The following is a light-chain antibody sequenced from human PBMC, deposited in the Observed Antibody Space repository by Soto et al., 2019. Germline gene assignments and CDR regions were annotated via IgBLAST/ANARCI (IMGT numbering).Light chain of an antibody. V-gene: IGLV2-8*01. CDR2: EVN. J-gene: IGLJ1*01. Sequence: QSALTQPPSASGSPGQSVTISCTGTSSDVGGYNLVSWYQQHPGEAPKLMISEVNERPSGVPDRFSGAKSGNTASLTVSGLRTEDEAYNYCSSYAGSNTVVFGTGTKVTVL. CDR1: SSDVGGYNL. CDR3: SSYAGSNTVV.